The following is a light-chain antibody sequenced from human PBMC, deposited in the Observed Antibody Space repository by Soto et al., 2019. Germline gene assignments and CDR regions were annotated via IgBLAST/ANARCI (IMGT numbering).Light chain of an antibody. CDR1: QSLLHSNGYNY. CDR3: MQALQTQYT. V-gene: IGKV2-28*01. Sequence: DIVMTQSPLSLPVTPGEPASISCRSSQSLLHSNGYNYLDWYLQRPGQSPQLLIYLGSNRASGVPDRFSGSGSGTDFTLKIRRVEAEDVGVYYCMQALQTQYTFGQGTRLENK. CDR2: LGS. J-gene: IGKJ5*01.